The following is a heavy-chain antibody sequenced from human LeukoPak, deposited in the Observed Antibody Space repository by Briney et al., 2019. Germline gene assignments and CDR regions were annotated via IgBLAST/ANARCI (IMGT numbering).Heavy chain of an antibody. D-gene: IGHD6-13*01. CDR1: GYTFTGYY. CDR3: ARRTRQQLATNDAFDI. V-gene: IGHV1-2*02. Sequence: GASVKVSCKASGYTFTGYYMHWVRQAPGQGLEWMGWINPNSGGTNYAQKFQGRVTMTRNTSISTAYMELSRLRSDDTAVYYCARRTRQQLATNDAFDIWGQGTMVTVSS. J-gene: IGHJ3*02. CDR2: INPNSGGT.